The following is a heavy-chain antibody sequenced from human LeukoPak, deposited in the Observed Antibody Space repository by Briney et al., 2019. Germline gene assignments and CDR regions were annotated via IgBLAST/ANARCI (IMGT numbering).Heavy chain of an antibody. D-gene: IGHD2-2*01. CDR3: ARPYCISTSYPRGDAFDI. V-gene: IGHV1-69*01. CDR2: IIPIFGTA. CDR1: GGTFSSYA. J-gene: IGHJ3*02. Sequence: GAWVKVSCKASGGTFSSYAISWVRQAPGQGVAWMGGIIPIFGTANYLQKLRGGVTITADESTSTAYMELSSLRAEDTAVYYCARPYCISTSYPRGDAFDICGQGTMVTVSS.